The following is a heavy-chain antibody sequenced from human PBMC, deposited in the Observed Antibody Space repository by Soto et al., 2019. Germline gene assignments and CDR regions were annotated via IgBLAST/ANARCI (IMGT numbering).Heavy chain of an antibody. D-gene: IGHD3-9*01. Sequence: GGSLRLSCAASGFTFSSYAMNWVRQAPGEGLEWVSAISGSGGSTYYADSVKGRFTISRDNSKNTLYLQMNSLRAEDTAVYYCAKSRERTDYDILTGYYEGIYYFDYWGQGTLVTVSS. CDR1: GFTFSSYA. CDR2: ISGSGGST. V-gene: IGHV3-23*01. CDR3: AKSRERTDYDILTGYYEGIYYFDY. J-gene: IGHJ4*02.